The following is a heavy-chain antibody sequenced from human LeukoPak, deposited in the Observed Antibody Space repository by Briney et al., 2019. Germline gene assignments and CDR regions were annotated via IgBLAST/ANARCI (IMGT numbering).Heavy chain of an antibody. CDR1: GGSISSYY. CDR2: IYYSGST. CDR3: ARSRVQPGRGWYSSSSGTGGAFDI. D-gene: IGHD6-13*01. J-gene: IGHJ3*02. Sequence: SETLSLTCTVSGGSISSYYWSWIRQPPGKGLEWIGYIYYSGSTNYNPSLKSRVTISVDKSKNQFSLKLSSVTAADTAVYYCARSRVQPGRGWYSSSSGTGGAFDIWGQGTMVTVSS. V-gene: IGHV4-59*12.